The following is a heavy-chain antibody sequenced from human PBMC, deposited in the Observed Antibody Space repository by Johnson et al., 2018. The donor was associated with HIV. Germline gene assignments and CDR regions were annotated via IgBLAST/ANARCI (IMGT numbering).Heavy chain of an antibody. Sequence: VQLVESGGGLVQPGGSLRLSCAASGFTFSKYAMSWVRQAPGKGLEWVGVISYDGSNKYYADSVKGRFTISRDTSKNTLYLQMNSLRAEDTAVYYCARVQSLQWELLDGDAFDIWGQGTMVTVSS. CDR1: GFTFSKYA. V-gene: IGHV3-30*04. CDR3: ARVQSLQWELLDGDAFDI. D-gene: IGHD1-26*01. CDR2: ISYDGSNK. J-gene: IGHJ3*02.